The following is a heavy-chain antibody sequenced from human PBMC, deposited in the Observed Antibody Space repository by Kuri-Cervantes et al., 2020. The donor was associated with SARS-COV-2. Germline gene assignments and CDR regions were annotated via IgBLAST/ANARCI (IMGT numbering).Heavy chain of an antibody. V-gene: IGHV4-30-4*01. CDR3: ARVDYDFYYYYGMDV. D-gene: IGHD3-16*01. CDR2: IYYSGST. CDR1: GGSISSGDYY. Sequence: LRLSCTVSGGSISSGDYYWSWIRQPPGKGLEWIGYIYYSGSTYYNPSLKSRVTTSVDTSKNQFSLKLSSVTAADTAVYYRARVDYDFYYYYGMDVWGQGTTVTVSS. J-gene: IGHJ6*02.